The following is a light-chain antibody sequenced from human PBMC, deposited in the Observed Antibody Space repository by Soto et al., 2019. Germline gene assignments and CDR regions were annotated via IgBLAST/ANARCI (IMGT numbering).Light chain of an antibody. V-gene: IGLV1-40*01. CDR2: SNN. CDR1: SSNIGAGYD. J-gene: IGLJ3*02. Sequence: QSVLTQPPSVSGAPGQRVTISCTGTSSNIGAGYDVHWYQQLPGKAPTLLIYSNNDRPSGVPDRFSGSKSGTSASLAITGLQADDEEDYYCHSYDSSLSAVVFGGGTKLTVL. CDR3: HSYDSSLSAVV.